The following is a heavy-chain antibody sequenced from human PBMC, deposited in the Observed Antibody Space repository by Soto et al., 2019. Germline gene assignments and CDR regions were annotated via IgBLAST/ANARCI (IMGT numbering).Heavy chain of an antibody. CDR3: ARDKITGLFDY. Sequence: SETLSLTCAVSGGSISSSNWWGWVRQPPGKGLEWIGEIYHSGSTNYNPSLKSRVTISVDTSKNQFSLKLTSVTAADTAVYYCARDKITGLFDYWGQGTLVTVS. J-gene: IGHJ4*02. CDR1: GGSISSSNW. D-gene: IGHD2-8*02. CDR2: IYHSGST. V-gene: IGHV4-4*02.